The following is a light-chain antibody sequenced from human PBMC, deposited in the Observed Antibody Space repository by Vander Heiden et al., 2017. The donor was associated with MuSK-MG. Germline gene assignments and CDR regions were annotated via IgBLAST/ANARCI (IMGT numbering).Light chain of an antibody. J-gene: IGKJ1*01. CDR3: QQDNNCPRT. Sequence: EIVMMQSPATLSVSPAERATLTCRASQSVSSNLAWYQQKPGQAPRLLIYGASTRATGIPARFSGSGSGTEFTLTISSLQSEDFAVYYCQQDNNCPRTFGQGTKVEIK. V-gene: IGKV3-15*01. CDR2: GAS. CDR1: QSVSSN.